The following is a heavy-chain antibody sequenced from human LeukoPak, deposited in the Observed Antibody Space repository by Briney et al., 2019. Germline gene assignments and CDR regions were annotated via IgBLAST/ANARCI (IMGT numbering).Heavy chain of an antibody. V-gene: IGHV4-61*01. D-gene: IGHD6-13*01. CDR3: ARADGTAAVVSFDP. J-gene: IGHJ5*02. Sequence: PSETLSLTCTVSGGSVSSGSYYWSWIRQPPGKGLEWIGYIYYSGSTNYNPSLKSRVTISVDTSKNQFSLKLSSVTAADTAVYYCARADGTAAVVSFDPWGQGTLVTVSS. CDR1: GGSVSSGSYY. CDR2: IYYSGST.